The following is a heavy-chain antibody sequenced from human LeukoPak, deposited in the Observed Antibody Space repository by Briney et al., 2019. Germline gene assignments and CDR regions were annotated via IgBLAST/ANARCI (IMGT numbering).Heavy chain of an antibody. CDR2: ISFDGSNK. CDR1: GFTFSSYA. V-gene: IGHV3-30-3*01. Sequence: HPGGSLRLSCAAPGFTFSSYAIHWVRQAPGKGLEWVSLISFDGSNKYYADSVKGRFSISRDNSKNTLYLQMNSLRPEDTAVYYCARGNGLSSGWYEFDFWGQGALVAVSS. D-gene: IGHD6-19*01. CDR3: ARGNGLSSGWYEFDF. J-gene: IGHJ4*02.